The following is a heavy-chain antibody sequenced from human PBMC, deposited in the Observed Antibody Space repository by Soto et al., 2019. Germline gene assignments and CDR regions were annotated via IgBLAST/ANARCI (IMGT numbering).Heavy chain of an antibody. CDR2: IVPIFGTA. CDR1: GGTFSSYA. D-gene: IGHD6-6*01. V-gene: IGHV1-69*01. CDR3: ASAPSISARPRNYYGMDV. J-gene: IGHJ6*02. Sequence: QVQLVQSGAEVKKPGSSVKVSCKSSGGTFSSYAISWVRQAPGQGLEWMGGIVPIFGTANYAQKFQGRVTINADECTSNAYMELSSLRADDTAVYYCASAPSISARPRNYYGMDVWGQGTTVTVSS.